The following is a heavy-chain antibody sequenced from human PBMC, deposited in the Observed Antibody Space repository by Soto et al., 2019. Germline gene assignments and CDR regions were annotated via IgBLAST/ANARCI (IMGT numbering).Heavy chain of an antibody. CDR1: GFTFSDYY. D-gene: IGHD3-3*01. CDR3: ARDPIRFWSGYNWFDP. J-gene: IGHJ5*02. CDR2: ISSSGSTI. V-gene: IGHV3-11*01. Sequence: GGSLRLSCAASGFTFSDYYMSWIRQAPGKGLEWVSYISSSGSTIYYADSVKGRFTISRDNAKNSLYLQMNSLRAEDTAVYYCARDPIRFWSGYNWFDPWGQGXLVTVSS.